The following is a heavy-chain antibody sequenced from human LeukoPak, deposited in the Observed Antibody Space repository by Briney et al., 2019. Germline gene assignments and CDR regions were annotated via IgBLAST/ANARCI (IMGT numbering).Heavy chain of an antibody. Sequence: PGGSLRLSRAAPGFTFSAYWMSWVRQAPGKGLEWVANIKQDGSDKYYVDSVKGRFTISRDNAKNSLYLQMNSLRAEDTAVYYCARKTVVGSYFDYWGQGTPVTVSS. V-gene: IGHV3-7*03. CDR3: ARKTVVGSYFDY. CDR1: GFTFSAYW. D-gene: IGHD4-23*01. CDR2: IKQDGSDK. J-gene: IGHJ4*02.